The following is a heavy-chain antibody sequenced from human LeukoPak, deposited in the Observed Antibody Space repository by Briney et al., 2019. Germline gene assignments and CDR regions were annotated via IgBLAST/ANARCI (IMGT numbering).Heavy chain of an antibody. CDR2: ISSSSSTI. CDR1: GFPLSSYH. CDR3: ARDLDLWFGELFGYHGIQL. D-gene: IGHD3-10*01. J-gene: IGHJ6*02. V-gene: IGHV3-48*02. Sequence: PGGSVRLLCAASGFPLSSYHVNWVRQAPGKGLEWVSYISSSSSTIYYADSVKGRFTISRDNAKNSLYLQMNSLRDEDTAVYYCARDLDLWFGELFGYHGIQLWRQGTTVTVSS.